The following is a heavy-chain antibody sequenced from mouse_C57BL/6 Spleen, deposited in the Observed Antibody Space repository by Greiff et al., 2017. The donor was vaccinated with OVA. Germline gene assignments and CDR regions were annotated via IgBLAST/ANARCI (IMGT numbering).Heavy chain of an antibody. J-gene: IGHJ3*01. V-gene: IGHV1-55*01. Sequence: VQLQQPGAELVKPGASVKMSCKASGYTFTSYWITWVKQRPGQGLEWIGDIYPGSGSTNYNEKFKSKATMPVDTSSSTASMQLSSLTSENSAVYYCASGGNYGSSPWFAYWGQGTLVTVSA. CDR3: ASGGNYGSSPWFAY. CDR1: GYTFTSYW. D-gene: IGHD1-1*01. CDR2: IYPGSGST.